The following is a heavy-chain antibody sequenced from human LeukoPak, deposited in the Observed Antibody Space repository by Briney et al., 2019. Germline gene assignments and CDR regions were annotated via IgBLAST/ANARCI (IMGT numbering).Heavy chain of an antibody. V-gene: IGHV4-4*07. Sequence: PSETLSLTCSVSGGSISANYWNWIRQPAGKGLEWIGRIYNTGNTNYSPSLESRVTMSADRSKNQFSLRLTSVTAADTAVYYCARGSLDGSGYYVFDYWGQGRLVTVSS. CDR1: GGSISANY. J-gene: IGHJ4*02. CDR3: ARGSLDGSGYYVFDY. CDR2: IYNTGNT. D-gene: IGHD3-22*01.